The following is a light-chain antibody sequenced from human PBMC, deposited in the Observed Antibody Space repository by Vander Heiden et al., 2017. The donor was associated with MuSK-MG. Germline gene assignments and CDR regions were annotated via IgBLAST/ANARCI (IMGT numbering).Light chain of an antibody. CDR2: SAS. CDR1: QSIRSF. CDR3: QQSFSSLT. Sequence: DIQMTQSPSSLSASVGDRVTITCRASQSIRSFLNWYRQKSGEAPKLLIYSASALQSGVPSRFSASGSGTDFTLTINRLQPDDVATYYCQQSFSSLTFGQGTKVEIK. J-gene: IGKJ1*01. V-gene: IGKV1-39*01.